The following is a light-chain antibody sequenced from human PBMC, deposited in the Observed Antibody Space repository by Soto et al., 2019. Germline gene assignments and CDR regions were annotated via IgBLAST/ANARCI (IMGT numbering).Light chain of an antibody. J-gene: IGKJ1*01. V-gene: IGKV3-11*01. CDR2: DAS. Sequence: IVLPQSPATLSLSPGERATLSCRASQSVSSYLAWYQQKPGQAPRLLIYDASNRATGIPARFSGSGSGTDFTLTISSLEPEDFAVYYCQQRSNWPPTFGQGTKV. CDR3: QQRSNWPPT. CDR1: QSVSSY.